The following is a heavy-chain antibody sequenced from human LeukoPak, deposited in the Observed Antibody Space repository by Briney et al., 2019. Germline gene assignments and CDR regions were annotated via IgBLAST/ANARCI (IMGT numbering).Heavy chain of an antibody. Sequence: PSETLSLTCTVSGASISSYYWSWIRQPPGKGLEWIGYIDYSGSTNYTPSLKSRVTISVDTSKNQFSLKLSSVTAADTAVYYCARGYDFWSGYYLQPLYYFDYWGQGTLVTVSS. D-gene: IGHD3-3*01. CDR2: IDYSGST. J-gene: IGHJ4*02. CDR1: GASISSYY. V-gene: IGHV4-59*01. CDR3: ARGYDFWSGYYLQPLYYFDY.